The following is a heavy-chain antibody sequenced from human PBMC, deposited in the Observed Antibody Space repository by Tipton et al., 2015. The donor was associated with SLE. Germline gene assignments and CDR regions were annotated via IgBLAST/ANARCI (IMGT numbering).Heavy chain of an antibody. CDR2: IYTSGGT. CDR1: GGSISSSSYY. CDR3: ARGGYSSGWGDWFDP. J-gene: IGHJ5*02. V-gene: IGHV4-61*02. D-gene: IGHD6-19*01. Sequence: TLSLTCTVSGGSISSSSYYWSWIRQPAGKGLEWIGRIYTSGGTNYNPSLKSRLTMSVDTSKTQFSLKLSSVTAADTDVYYCARGGYSSGWGDWFDPWGQGTLVTVSS.